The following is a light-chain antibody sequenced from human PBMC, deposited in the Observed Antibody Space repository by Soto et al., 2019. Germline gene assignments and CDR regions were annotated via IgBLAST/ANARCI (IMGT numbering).Light chain of an antibody. CDR2: KAS. V-gene: IGKV1-5*03. Sequence: EIQMTQSPSTLSASVGDRVTITCRASQSIDIWLAWYQQKPGKAPKHLIYKASNLESGVPSRFSGSGSGTEFTLTISSLQPDDSATYYCQHYYGYSRTFGQGTKLEIK. CDR3: QHYYGYSRT. CDR1: QSIDIW. J-gene: IGKJ2*01.